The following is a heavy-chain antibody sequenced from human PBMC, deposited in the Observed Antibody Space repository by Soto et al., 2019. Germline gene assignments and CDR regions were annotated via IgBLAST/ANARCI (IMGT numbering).Heavy chain of an antibody. D-gene: IGHD6-13*01. J-gene: IGHJ5*02. V-gene: IGHV1-2*04. CDR3: ARGGSTSSWYVINWLDP. Sequence: QVQLVQSGAEVKKPGASVKVSCKASGYTFNDYYIQWVRQAPGQGLEWMGWINPNSGATNYAQKFQGWVSMTRETSIRTAYLELNRLKSDDTAVYYCARGGSTSSWYVINWLDPWGQGTLVTVSS. CDR1: GYTFNDYY. CDR2: INPNSGAT.